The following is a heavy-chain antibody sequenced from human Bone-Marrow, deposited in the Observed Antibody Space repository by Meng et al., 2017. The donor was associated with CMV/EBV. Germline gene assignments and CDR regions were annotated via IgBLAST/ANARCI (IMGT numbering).Heavy chain of an antibody. D-gene: IGHD2-2*01. Sequence: GGSLRLSCTASGFTFSSYTMNWVRQAPGKGLEWVSSISSGSTSIYYTDSVRGRFAISRDNAKNSLYLQMNSLRAEDTAVYYCAREDVIPVAPFDYWGQGTLVTGSS. CDR1: GFTFSSYT. V-gene: IGHV3-21*01. J-gene: IGHJ4*02. CDR3: AREDVIPVAPFDY. CDR2: ISSGSTSI.